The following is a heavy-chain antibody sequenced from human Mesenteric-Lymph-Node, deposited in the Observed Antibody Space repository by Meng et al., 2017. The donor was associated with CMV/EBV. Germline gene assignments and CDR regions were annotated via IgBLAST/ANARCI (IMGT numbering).Heavy chain of an antibody. D-gene: IGHD3-10*01. CDR1: GGSFSDNY. CDR2: INDSGST. J-gene: IGHJ6*02. CDR3: ARRPLGPYYHGLGTHNHYYHGMDV. Sequence: SETLSLTCAIYGGSFSDNYWSWIRQAPGKGLEFIGGINDSGSTACIPSLESRLTISLDTSKNQFSLRLTSVTAADTAVYYCARRPLGPYYHGLGTHNHYYHGMDVWGQGTTVTVSS. V-gene: IGHV4-34*01.